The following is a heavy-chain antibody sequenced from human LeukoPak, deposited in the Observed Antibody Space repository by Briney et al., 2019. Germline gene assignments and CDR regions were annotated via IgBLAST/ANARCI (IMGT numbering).Heavy chain of an antibody. CDR2: ISGSGGST. V-gene: IGHV3-23*01. D-gene: IGHD4-17*01. CDR3: AKTGEKYGDYGDFDY. Sequence: GGSLRLSCAASGFTFSSYAMSWVRQAPGKGLEWVSAISGSGGSTYYADSVKGRFTISRDNSKNTLYLQMNSLRAEDTAVYYCAKTGEKYGDYGDFDYWGQGTLVTVSS. CDR1: GFTFSSYA. J-gene: IGHJ4*02.